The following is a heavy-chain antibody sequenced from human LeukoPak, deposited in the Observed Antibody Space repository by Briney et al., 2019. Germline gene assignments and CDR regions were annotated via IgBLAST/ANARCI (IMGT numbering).Heavy chain of an antibody. CDR2: IYYSGST. V-gene: IGHV4-59*08. Sequence: RASETLSLTCTVSGGSISSYYWSWIRQPPGKGLEWIGYIYYSGSTNYNPSLKSRVTISVDTSKNQFSLKLSSVTAADTAVYYCARHTPGVPYAFDIWGQGTMVTVSS. J-gene: IGHJ3*02. CDR1: GGSISSYY. D-gene: IGHD2-2*01. CDR3: ARHTPGVPYAFDI.